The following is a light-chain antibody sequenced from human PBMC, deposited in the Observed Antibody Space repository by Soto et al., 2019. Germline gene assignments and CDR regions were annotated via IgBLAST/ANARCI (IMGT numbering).Light chain of an antibody. CDR2: GTS. V-gene: IGKV3-20*01. CDR3: QQYGSSIT. Sequence: EIVLTQSPGTLSLSPGERATLPCRASQSVKSSYLAWYQHKPGQAPRLLIYGTSSRATGIPDRFSGSGSGTDFTLTISRLEPEDFAVYYCQQYGSSITFGQGTRLGIK. CDR1: QSVKSSY. J-gene: IGKJ5*01.